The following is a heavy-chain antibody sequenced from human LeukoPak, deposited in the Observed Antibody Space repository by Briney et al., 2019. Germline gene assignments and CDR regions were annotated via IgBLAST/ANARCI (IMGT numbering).Heavy chain of an antibody. V-gene: IGHV1-2*02. Sequence: ASVKVSCKASGYMFTGYYMHWVRQAPGQGLERMGWINPNSGGTHYAQKFQGRVTMTRDTSISTAYMELSRLRSDDTAVYYCARGVSCGGDCYSDWGQGTLVTVSS. CDR2: INPNSGGT. CDR1: GYMFTGYY. CDR3: ARGVSCGGDCYSD. D-gene: IGHD2-21*02. J-gene: IGHJ4*02.